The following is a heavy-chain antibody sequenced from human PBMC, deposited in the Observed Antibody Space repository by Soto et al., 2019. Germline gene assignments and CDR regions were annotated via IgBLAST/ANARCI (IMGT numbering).Heavy chain of an antibody. J-gene: IGHJ4*02. D-gene: IGHD4-17*01. CDR3: ARGPGYGDYIR. Sequence: PGGSLRLSCSASGFTFRSYSMNWVRQAPGKGLEWVSSISSSSSYIYYADSVKGRFTISRDNAKNSLYLQMNSLRAEDTAVYYCARGPGYGDYIRWGQGTLVTVS. CDR2: ISSSSSYI. CDR1: GFTFRSYS. V-gene: IGHV3-21*01.